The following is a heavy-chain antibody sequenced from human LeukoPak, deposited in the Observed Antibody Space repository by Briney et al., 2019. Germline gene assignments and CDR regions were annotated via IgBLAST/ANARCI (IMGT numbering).Heavy chain of an antibody. D-gene: IGHD3-10*01. CDR1: GYSISSGYY. J-gene: IGHJ4*02. Sequence: SETLSLTCAVSGYSISSGYYWGWIRQPPGKRLEWIGNIYHSGSTYYNPSLKSRVTISVDTSKNQFSLNLSSVTAADAAVYYCASDSGSGSYGGYWGQGTLVTVSS. CDR2: IYHSGST. CDR3: ASDSGSGSYGGY. V-gene: IGHV4-38-2*01.